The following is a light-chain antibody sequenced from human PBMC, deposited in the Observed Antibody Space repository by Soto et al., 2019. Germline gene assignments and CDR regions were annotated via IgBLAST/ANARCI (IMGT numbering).Light chain of an antibody. CDR3: KQYDTFPRT. Sequence: DIQMTQSPSTLSASVGDRVTITCRASQSISSWLAWYQQKPGKAPKFLIYDASTLETGVQSRFSGSGSGTEFTLTIRSLQPDDFATFYCKQYDTFPRTFGQGTKVDIK. CDR2: DAS. J-gene: IGKJ1*01. V-gene: IGKV1-5*01. CDR1: QSISSW.